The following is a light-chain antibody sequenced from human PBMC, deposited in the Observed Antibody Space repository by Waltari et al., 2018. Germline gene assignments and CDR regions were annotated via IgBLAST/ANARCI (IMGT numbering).Light chain of an antibody. CDR3: QSYDSSLGGV. J-gene: IGLJ3*02. V-gene: IGLV1-40*01. CDR2: GNN. Sequence: WYQQLHGPAPRLLIYGNNKRPSGVPDRCAGSKSATSASLAITGLQAEDEADYYCQSYDSSLGGVFGGGTKVTVL.